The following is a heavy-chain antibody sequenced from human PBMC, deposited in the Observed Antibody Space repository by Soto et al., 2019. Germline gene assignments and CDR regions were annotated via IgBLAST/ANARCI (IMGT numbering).Heavy chain of an antibody. CDR1: GGSFSGYY. Sequence: SETLSLTCAVYGGSFSGYYWSWIRQPPGKGLEWIGEINHSGSTNYNPSLKSRVTISVDTSKNQFSLKLSSVTAADTAVYYCARTSGIAVAGTRNWFDPWGQGTLVTVSS. D-gene: IGHD6-19*01. J-gene: IGHJ5*02. CDR3: ARTSGIAVAGTRNWFDP. V-gene: IGHV4-34*01. CDR2: INHSGST.